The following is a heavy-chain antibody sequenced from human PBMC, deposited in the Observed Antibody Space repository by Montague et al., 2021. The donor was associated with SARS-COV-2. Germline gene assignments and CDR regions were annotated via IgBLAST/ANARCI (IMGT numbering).Heavy chain of an antibody. Sequence: SETLSLTCTVSGGSISSSSYYWGWIRQPPGKGLEWIGSIYYSGSTYYNPSLKSRVTISVDMSKNQFSLKLSSVTAADTAVYYCARFPYYYDSSGSFDYWGQGTLVTVSS. V-gene: IGHV4-39*01. CDR3: ARFPYYYDSSGSFDY. D-gene: IGHD3-22*01. J-gene: IGHJ4*02. CDR2: IYYSGST. CDR1: GGSISSSSYY.